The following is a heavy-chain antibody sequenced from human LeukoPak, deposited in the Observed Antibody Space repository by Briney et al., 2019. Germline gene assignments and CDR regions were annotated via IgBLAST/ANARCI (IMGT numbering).Heavy chain of an antibody. CDR2: IYYSGST. V-gene: IGHV4-59*08. CDR1: GGSISSYY. CDR3: ARSRLMTFDP. Sequence: SETLSLTCTVSGGSISSYYWSWIRQPPGKGLEWIGYIYYSGSTNYNPSLKSRVTISVDTSKNQFSLKLSSVTAADTAVYYCARSRLMTFDPWGQGTLVTVSS. J-gene: IGHJ5*02. D-gene: IGHD2-21*02.